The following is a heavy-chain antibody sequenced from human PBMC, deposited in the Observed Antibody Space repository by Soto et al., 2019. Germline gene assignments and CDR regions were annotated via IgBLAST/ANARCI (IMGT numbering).Heavy chain of an antibody. Sequence: QVQLEQSGAEVKKPGSSVKVSCKASGGTFRTAAISWVRQAPGQGLEWMGGIMPVFRTPDYAQKFQGRVTITADESTNTAYMELGGLSSDDTAVYYCARDNDRPQLGGNYYYILDVWGQGTTITVSS. CDR2: IMPVFRTP. CDR3: ARDNDRPQLGGNYYYILDV. CDR1: GGTFRTAA. D-gene: IGHD2-8*01. V-gene: IGHV1-69*12. J-gene: IGHJ6*02.